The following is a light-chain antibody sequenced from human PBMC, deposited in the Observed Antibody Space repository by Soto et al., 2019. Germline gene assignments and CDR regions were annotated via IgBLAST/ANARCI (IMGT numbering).Light chain of an antibody. J-gene: IGKJ2*01. CDR2: DAS. CDR1: QSVRYN. CDR3: HQYSDPMYT. Sequence: EIVMTQFPATLSVSPGESATLSCRTSQSVRYNLAWYQQRPGHSPRLLIYDASTRATGIPARFRGSGSATEFTLTISSLQSEDFAVYYCHQYSDPMYTFGQGTKLV. V-gene: IGKV3-15*01.